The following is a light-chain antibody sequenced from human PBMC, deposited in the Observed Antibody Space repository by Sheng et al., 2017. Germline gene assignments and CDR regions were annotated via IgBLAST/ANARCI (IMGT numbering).Light chain of an antibody. Sequence: EIVMTQSPATLSVSPGERATLSCRASQSVNSKLAWYQQKPGQSPXLLIYGASTRATGIPARFSGSGSGTDFTLTISSLQSEDFAVYYCQQYNNWPPVTFGQGSKVEIK. J-gene: IGKJ1*01. CDR1: QSVNSK. CDR3: QQYNNWPPVT. V-gene: IGKV3-15*01. CDR2: GAS.